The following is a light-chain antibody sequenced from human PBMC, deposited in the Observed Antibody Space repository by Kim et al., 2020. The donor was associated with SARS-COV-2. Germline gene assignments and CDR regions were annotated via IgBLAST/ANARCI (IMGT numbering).Light chain of an antibody. V-gene: IGLV3-21*04. J-gene: IGLJ3*02. CDR3: QVWDSSSDQV. Sequence: YELTQPPSVSVAPGKTARITCGGNNIGSKSVHWYQQKPGQAPVLVIYYDSDRPSGIPERFSGSNSGNTATLTISRVEAGDEADYYCQVWDSSSDQVFGGGTKVTVL. CDR2: YDS. CDR1: NIGSKS.